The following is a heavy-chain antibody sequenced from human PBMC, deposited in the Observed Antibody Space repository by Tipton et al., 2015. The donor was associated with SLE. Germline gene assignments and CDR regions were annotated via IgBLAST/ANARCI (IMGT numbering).Heavy chain of an antibody. D-gene: IGHD1-1*01. CDR3: ARFYPERPNWYFDL. CDR1: GGSFSGYY. CDR2: INHSGST. V-gene: IGHV4-34*01. J-gene: IGHJ2*01. Sequence: TLSLTCAVYGGSFSGYYWSWIRQPPGKGLEWIGEINHSGSTNYNPSLKSRVTISVDTSKNQFSLKLSSVTAADTAVYYCARFYPERPNWYFDLWGRGTLSLSPQ.